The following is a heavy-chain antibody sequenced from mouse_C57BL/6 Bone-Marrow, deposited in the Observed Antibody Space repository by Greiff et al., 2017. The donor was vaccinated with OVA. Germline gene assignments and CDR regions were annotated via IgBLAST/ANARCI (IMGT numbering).Heavy chain of an antibody. CDR1: GFNIKDDY. V-gene: IGHV14-4*01. J-gene: IGHJ1*03. D-gene: IGHD1-1*01. Sequence: EVKVVESGAELVRPGASVKLSCTASGFNIKDDYMHWVKQRPEQGLEWIGWIDPENGDTEYASKFQGKATITADTSSNTAYLQLSSLTSEDTAVYYCTRATVVATDWYFDVWGTGTTVTVSS. CDR2: IDPENGDT. CDR3: TRATVVATDWYFDV.